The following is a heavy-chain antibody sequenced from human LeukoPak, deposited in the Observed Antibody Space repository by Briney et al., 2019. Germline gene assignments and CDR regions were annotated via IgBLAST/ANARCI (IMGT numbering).Heavy chain of an antibody. J-gene: IGHJ3*02. CDR2: ISAYNGNT. V-gene: IGHV1-18*01. CDR3: ATYEPTNNYDRSGYGNALDI. CDR1: GYTFTSYG. Sequence: ASVKVSCKASGYTFTSYGISWVRQAPGQGLEWMGWISAYNGNTNYAQKLQGRVTMTRDTSIRTAYMELSRLRSDDTAVYYCATYEPTNNYDRSGYGNALDIWGQGTMVTVSS. D-gene: IGHD3-22*01.